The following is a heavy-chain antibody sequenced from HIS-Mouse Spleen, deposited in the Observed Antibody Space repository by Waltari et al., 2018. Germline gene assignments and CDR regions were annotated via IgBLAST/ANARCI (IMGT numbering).Heavy chain of an antibody. CDR2: IYSGGST. D-gene: IGHD6-13*01. V-gene: IGHV3-53*01. CDR3: AGGVGSSWYYFDY. CDR1: GFTVSSNY. Sequence: EVQLVESGGGLIQPGGSLRLSCAAYGFTVSSNYMSWVRQAPGKGLEWVSVIYSGGSTYYADSVKGRFTISRDNSKNTLYLQMNSLRAEDTAVYYCAGGVGSSWYYFDYWGQGTLVTVSS. J-gene: IGHJ4*02.